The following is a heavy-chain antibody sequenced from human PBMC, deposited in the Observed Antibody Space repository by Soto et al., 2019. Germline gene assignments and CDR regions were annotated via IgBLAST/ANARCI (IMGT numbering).Heavy chain of an antibody. Sequence: QVQLVESGGGVAQPGRSLRLSCAASGFTFSRYGMHWVRQAPGKGLEWVAVLSYDGGDKYYADSVKGRFIISRDNSKNTLYLQMSSLRAEDTAVYYCAKDQDDYGAVYYFDYWGQGTQVTVST. CDR2: LSYDGGDK. CDR3: AKDQDDYGAVYYFDY. CDR1: GFTFSRYG. V-gene: IGHV3-30*18. D-gene: IGHD4-17*01. J-gene: IGHJ4*02.